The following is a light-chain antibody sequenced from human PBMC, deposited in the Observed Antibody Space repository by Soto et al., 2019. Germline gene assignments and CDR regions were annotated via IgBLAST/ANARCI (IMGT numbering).Light chain of an antibody. Sequence: EIVLTQSPGTLSLSPGERATLSCRASQRISNSYLAWYQQKPGQAPRLLLYDASSRATGIPDRVSGSGSGTDFTLTISRLEPEDFAVYYCQRRSNDWSPITFGRGTRLEIK. CDR3: QRRSNDWSPIT. CDR1: QRISNSY. V-gene: IGKV3D-20*02. J-gene: IGKJ5*01. CDR2: DAS.